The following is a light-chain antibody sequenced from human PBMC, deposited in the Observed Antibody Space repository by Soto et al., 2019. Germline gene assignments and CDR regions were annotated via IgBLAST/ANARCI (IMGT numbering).Light chain of an antibody. CDR1: QGIGSY. J-gene: IGKJ5*01. CDR2: ATS. CDR3: QQLKSYPVT. V-gene: IGKV1-9*01. Sequence: DIQLTQSPSFLSASVGDRVTITCRASQGIGSYLAWYQQKPGKAPKLLIYATSTLQSGVPSRFSGSGSGTEFTLTISSLQPEDFATFYCQQLKSYPVTFGQGTRLEIK.